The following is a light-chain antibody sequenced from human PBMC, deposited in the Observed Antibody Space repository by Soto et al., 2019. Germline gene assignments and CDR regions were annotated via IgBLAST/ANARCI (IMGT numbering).Light chain of an antibody. CDR1: QSLNTY. CDR3: QHRKTWPPILT. V-gene: IGKV3-11*01. Sequence: EVVLTQSPATLSLSPGERATLSCRASQSLNTYVAWYQQKPGQTPSLLIYNTSKRATDIPARFSGSGSGTDFTLTISSLESEDFAVYYCQHRKTWPPILTFGPGTKVEIK. CDR2: NTS. J-gene: IGKJ3*01.